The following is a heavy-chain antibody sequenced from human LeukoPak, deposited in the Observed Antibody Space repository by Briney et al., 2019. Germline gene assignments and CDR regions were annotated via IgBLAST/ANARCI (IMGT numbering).Heavy chain of an antibody. CDR3: AREGTAMVPFDY. CDR1: GGTFSSCA. J-gene: IGHJ4*02. D-gene: IGHD5-18*01. V-gene: IGHV1-69*01. CDR2: IIPIFGTA. Sequence: SVKVSCKASGGTFSSCAISWVRQAPGQWLEWMGGIIPIFGTANYAQKFQGRVTITADESTSTAYMELSSLRSEDTAVYYCAREGTAMVPFDYWGQGTLVTVSS.